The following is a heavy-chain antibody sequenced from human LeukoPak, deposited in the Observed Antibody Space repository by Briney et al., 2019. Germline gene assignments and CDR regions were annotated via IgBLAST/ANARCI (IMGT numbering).Heavy chain of an antibody. CDR2: TYYTGST. CDR1: GGSISSSSYY. CDR3: ARSRFSTGWFFDY. Sequence: PSETLSLTCTVSGGSISSSSYYWGWIRQPPRKGLEWIGSTYYTGSTYYNPSLKSRVTISVDTPKNQFSLKVSSVTAADTAVYYCARSRFSTGWFFDYWGQGTLVTVSS. J-gene: IGHJ4*02. V-gene: IGHV4-39*01. D-gene: IGHD6-19*01.